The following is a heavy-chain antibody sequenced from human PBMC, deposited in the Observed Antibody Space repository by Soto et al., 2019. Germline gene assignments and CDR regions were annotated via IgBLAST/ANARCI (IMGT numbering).Heavy chain of an antibody. V-gene: IGHV4-31*03. CDR1: GGSISSGGYY. CDR3: ARDYKTAIFGVVIISYFDY. J-gene: IGHJ4*02. Sequence: QVQLQESGPGLVKPSQTLSLTCTVSGGSISSGGYYWSWIRQHPGKGLEWIGYIYYSGSTYYNPSLKSRVTISVDTSKNQFSLKLSSVTAADTAVYYCARDYKTAIFGVVIISYFDYWGQGTLVTVSS. CDR2: IYYSGST. D-gene: IGHD3-3*01.